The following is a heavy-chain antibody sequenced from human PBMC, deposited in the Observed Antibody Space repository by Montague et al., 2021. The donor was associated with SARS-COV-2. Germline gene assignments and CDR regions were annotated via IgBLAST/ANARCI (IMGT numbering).Heavy chain of an antibody. CDR3: ANYCSSTNCGGY. J-gene: IGHJ4*02. CDR2: IYYSGST. CDR1: GGSISSSSYY. D-gene: IGHD2-2*01. V-gene: IGHV4-39*01. Sequence: SETLSLTCTVSGGSISSSSYYWGWIRQPPGKGLEWIGSIYYSGSTYYNPSLKSQVTISVDTSKNQFSLKLSSVTAADTAVYYCANYCSSTNCGGYWGQGTLVTVSS.